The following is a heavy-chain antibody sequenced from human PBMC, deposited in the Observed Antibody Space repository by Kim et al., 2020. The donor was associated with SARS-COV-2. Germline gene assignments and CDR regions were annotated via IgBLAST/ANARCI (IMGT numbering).Heavy chain of an antibody. J-gene: IGHJ4*02. CDR3: AKVDYYDSSGYYSLFDY. D-gene: IGHD3-22*01. CDR2: ISGSGGST. V-gene: IGHV3-23*01. Sequence: GGSLRLSCAASGFTFSSYAMSWVRQAPGKGLEWVSAISGSGGSTYYADSVKGRFTISRDNSKNTLYLQMNSLRAEDTAVYYCAKVDYYDSSGYYSLFDYWGQGTLVTVSS. CDR1: GFTFSSYA.